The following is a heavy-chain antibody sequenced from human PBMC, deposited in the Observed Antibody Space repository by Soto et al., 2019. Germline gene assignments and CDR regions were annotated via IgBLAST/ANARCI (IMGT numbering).Heavy chain of an antibody. CDR3: ARDNDGAQFASSYNDL. CDR1: GVTFCSYW. D-gene: IGHD6-6*01. CDR2: ISSGGGST. Sequence: GGSLRLCCAASGVTFCSYWMHWVRQAPGKGLEWVSDISSGGGSTYYADSVRGRFTISRDNARNSVFLHLNSLRAEDTAVYYCARDNDGAQFASSYNDLWGQGTLVTVSS. V-gene: IGHV3-48*01. J-gene: IGHJ5*02.